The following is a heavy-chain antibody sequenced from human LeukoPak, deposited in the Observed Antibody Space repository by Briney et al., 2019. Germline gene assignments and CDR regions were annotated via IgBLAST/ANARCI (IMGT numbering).Heavy chain of an antibody. V-gene: IGHV3-74*01. CDR1: GFTFSSYW. Sequence: PGGSLRLSCAASGFTFSSYWMHWVRQAPGKGLVWVSRINSDGSSTSYADSVKGRFTISRDNAKNTLYLQMNSLRAEDTAVYYCAKGVNIVVVVAAEYYFDYWGQGTLVTVSS. CDR2: INSDGSST. CDR3: AKGVNIVVVVAAEYYFDY. J-gene: IGHJ4*02. D-gene: IGHD2-15*01.